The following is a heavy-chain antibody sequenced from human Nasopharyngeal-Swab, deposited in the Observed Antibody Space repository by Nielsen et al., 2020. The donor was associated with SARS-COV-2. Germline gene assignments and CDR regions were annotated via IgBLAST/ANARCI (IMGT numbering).Heavy chain of an antibody. CDR2: INSDGSST. Sequence: GGSLRLSCAASGFTFSTYWMHWVRQAPGKGLVWVSRINSDGSSTNYADSVKGRFTISRDNAKNTLCLQMNSLRAEDMAVYYCAAAAKGYWGQGTLVTVSS. CDR1: GFTFSTYW. CDR3: AAAAKGY. V-gene: IGHV3-74*01. J-gene: IGHJ4*02. D-gene: IGHD2-2*01.